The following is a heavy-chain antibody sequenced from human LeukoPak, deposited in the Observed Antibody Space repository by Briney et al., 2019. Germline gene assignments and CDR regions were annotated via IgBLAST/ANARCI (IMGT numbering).Heavy chain of an antibody. Sequence: QPGGSLRLSCAASGFTFSSYGMHWVRQAPGKGLEWVAVIWYDGSNKYYADSVKGRFTISRDNSKNTLYLQMNILRAEDTAVYYCARDDITMIVVVPPSRGMDVWGQGTTVTVSS. V-gene: IGHV3-33*01. D-gene: IGHD3-22*01. CDR1: GFTFSSYG. J-gene: IGHJ6*02. CDR3: ARDDITMIVVVPPSRGMDV. CDR2: IWYDGSNK.